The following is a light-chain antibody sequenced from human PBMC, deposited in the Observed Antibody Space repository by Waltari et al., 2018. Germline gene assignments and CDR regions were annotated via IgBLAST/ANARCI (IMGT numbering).Light chain of an antibody. CDR1: QDIRNY. Sequence: DLQITQSPSSLSASVGDRVTITCQASQDIRNYLKWYQQKPGKAPKLLIYDASNLQTGVPSRFSGSGSGTDFTFTISKLQPEDFATYYCQHYDNLPPTFGQGTRLDIK. V-gene: IGKV1-33*01. J-gene: IGKJ5*01. CDR3: QHYDNLPPT. CDR2: DAS.